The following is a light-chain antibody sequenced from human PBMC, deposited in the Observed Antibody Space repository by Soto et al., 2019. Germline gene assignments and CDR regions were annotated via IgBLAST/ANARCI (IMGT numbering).Light chain of an antibody. J-gene: IGKJ5*01. Sequence: EIVFTQSPGTLSLSPVERAPLSCRASQSFSSRYLAWYQQKPGQAPRLLIYAASNRATGIPDRFSGSGSGTDFTLTISRLEPEDFAVYFCQQYGSSPITFGQGTRLEIK. CDR1: QSFSSRY. CDR3: QQYGSSPIT. CDR2: AAS. V-gene: IGKV3-20*01.